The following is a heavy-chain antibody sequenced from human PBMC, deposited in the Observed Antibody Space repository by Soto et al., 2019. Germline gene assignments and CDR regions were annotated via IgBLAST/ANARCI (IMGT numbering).Heavy chain of an antibody. CDR3: ARPGEMATMEY. Sequence: ASVKVSCKASGYTFTSYYMHWVRQAPGQGLEWMGIINPSGGSTSYAQKFQGRVTMTRDTSTSTVYMELSSLGSEDTAVYYCARPGEMATMEYWGQGTLVTVSS. CDR1: GYTFTSYY. J-gene: IGHJ4*02. D-gene: IGHD5-12*01. V-gene: IGHV1-46*01. CDR2: INPSGGST.